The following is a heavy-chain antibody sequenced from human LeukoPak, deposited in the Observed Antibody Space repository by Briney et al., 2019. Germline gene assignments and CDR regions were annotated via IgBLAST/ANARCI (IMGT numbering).Heavy chain of an antibody. J-gene: IGHJ4*02. V-gene: IGHV3-7*01. CDR1: GFTFSSYW. CDR3: ATVLNSESFRYFDY. Sequence: GGSLRLSCAASGFTFSSYWMSWVRQVPGKGLEWVANIKPDGSEKYYVDSVKGRFTISRDNAKNSLYLQMNSLRAEDTAVYYCATVLNSESFRYFDYWGQGTLVSVSS. CDR2: IKPDGSEK. D-gene: IGHD1-26*01.